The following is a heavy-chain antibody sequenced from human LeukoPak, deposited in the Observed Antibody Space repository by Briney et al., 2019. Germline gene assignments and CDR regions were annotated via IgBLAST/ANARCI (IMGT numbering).Heavy chain of an antibody. CDR2: ISAHGDDT. J-gene: IGHJ4*02. V-gene: IGHV3-23*01. D-gene: IGHD4/OR15-4a*01. CDR3: ATLRGANAAPFDY. CDR1: GFTFSNYD. Sequence: GGSLRLSCAASGFTFSNYDMSWVRQVPGKGLECVSAISAHGDDTYYIDSVRGRFTISRDNSKNTLNLQMNSLRPEDTAVYFCATLRGANAAPFDYWGQGTLVTVSS.